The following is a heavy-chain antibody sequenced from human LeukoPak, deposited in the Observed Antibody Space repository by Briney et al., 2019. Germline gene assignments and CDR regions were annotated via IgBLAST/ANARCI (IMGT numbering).Heavy chain of an antibody. CDR1: GFTFSSYS. V-gene: IGHV3-21*01. J-gene: IGHJ4*02. D-gene: IGHD3-22*01. CDR3: ARDLDTYYYDSSGYYQVY. CDR2: ISSSSSYI. Sequence: GGSLRLSCAASGFTFSSYSMNWVGQAPGKGLEWVSSISSSSSYIYYADSVKGRFTISRDNAKNSLYLQMNSLRAEDTAVYYCARDLDTYYYDSSGYYQVYWGQGTLVTVSS.